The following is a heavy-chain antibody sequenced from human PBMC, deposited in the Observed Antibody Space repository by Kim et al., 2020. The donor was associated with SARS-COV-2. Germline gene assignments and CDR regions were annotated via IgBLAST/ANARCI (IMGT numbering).Heavy chain of an antibody. V-gene: IGHV4-59*01. D-gene: IGHD3-10*01. CDR3: AGRWHYYGSGSYYNVYAF. Sequence: SETLSLTCTVSGGSISSYYWSWIRQPPGKGLEWIGYIYYSGSTNYNPSLKSRVTISVDTSKNQFSLKLSSVTAADTAVYSGAGRWHYYGSGSYYNVYAF. CDR1: GGSISSYY. J-gene: IGHJ3*01. CDR2: IYYSGST.